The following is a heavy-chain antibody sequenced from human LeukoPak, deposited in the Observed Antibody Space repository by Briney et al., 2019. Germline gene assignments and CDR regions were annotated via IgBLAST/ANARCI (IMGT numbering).Heavy chain of an antibody. J-gene: IGHJ3*02. CDR2: ISWNSDSI. CDR1: GFTFDDYG. Sequence: PGGSLRLSCAASGFTFDDYGMHWVRQAPGKGLEWVSGISWNSDSIGYADSVKGRFTISRDNAKNSLYLQMNSLRAEDTAVYYCAKDGWELPHDAFDIWGQGTMVTVSS. CDR3: AKDGWELPHDAFDI. V-gene: IGHV3-9*01. D-gene: IGHD1-26*01.